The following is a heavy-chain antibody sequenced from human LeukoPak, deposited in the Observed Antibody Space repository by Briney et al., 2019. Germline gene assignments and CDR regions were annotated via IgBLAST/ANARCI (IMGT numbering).Heavy chain of an antibody. J-gene: IGHJ4*02. CDR1: GFIFSSYE. V-gene: IGHV3-48*03. CDR3: ARKTQDDFWSGYYPYYFDY. Sequence: GGSLRLSCAASGFIFSSYEMNWVRQAPGKGLEWVSYISSSGSTIYYADSVKGRFTTSRDNAKNSLYLQMNSLRAEDTAVYYCARKTQDDFWSGYYPYYFDYWGQGTLVTVSS. CDR2: ISSSGSTI. D-gene: IGHD3-3*01.